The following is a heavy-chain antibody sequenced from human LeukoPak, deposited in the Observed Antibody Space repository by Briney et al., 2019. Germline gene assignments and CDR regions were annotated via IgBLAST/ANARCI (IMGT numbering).Heavy chain of an antibody. CDR2: ISAYNGNT. V-gene: IGHV1-18*01. CDR3: ARNQDITGCQPRRHYFDL. CDR1: GYTFTSYG. Sequence: ASVKVSCKACGYTFTSYGISWVRQAPGQGLEWMGWISAYNGNTNYARKLQGRVTMTTDTSTSTAYMELRSLRSDDTAVYYCARNQDITGCQPRRHYFDLWGRGTLVTVSS. J-gene: IGHJ2*01. D-gene: IGHD3-22*01.